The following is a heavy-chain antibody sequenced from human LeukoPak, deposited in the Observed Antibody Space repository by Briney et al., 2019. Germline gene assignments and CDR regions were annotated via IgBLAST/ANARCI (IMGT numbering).Heavy chain of an antibody. V-gene: IGHV3-48*01. J-gene: IGHJ4*02. D-gene: IGHD1-14*01. Sequence: PGGSLRLSCAASGFTFSKYDMNWVRQAPGKGLQWIAYISSSGGTIYYADSVKGRFTISRDNAKNSLYLQMNSLRAEDTAVYYCARELTAEWGQGTLVTVSS. CDR1: GFTFSKYD. CDR2: ISSSGGTI. CDR3: ARELTAE.